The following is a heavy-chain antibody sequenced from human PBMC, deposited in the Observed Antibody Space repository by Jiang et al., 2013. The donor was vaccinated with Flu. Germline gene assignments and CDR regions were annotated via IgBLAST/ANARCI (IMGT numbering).Heavy chain of an antibody. CDR3: ARHVGSYYEHAFDI. J-gene: IGHJ3*02. V-gene: IGHV4-39*07. D-gene: IGHD1-26*01. CDR2: IYYSGST. Sequence: LLKPSETLSLTCTVSGGSISSSSYYWGWIRQPPGKGLEWIGSIYYSGSTYYNPSLKSRVTISVDTSKNQFSLKLSSVTAADTAVYYCARHVGSYYEHAFDIWGQGTMVTVSS. CDR1: GGSISSSSYY.